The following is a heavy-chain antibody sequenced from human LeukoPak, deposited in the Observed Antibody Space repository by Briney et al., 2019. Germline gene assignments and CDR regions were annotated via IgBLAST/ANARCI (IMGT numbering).Heavy chain of an antibody. Sequence: GASLRLSCAVSGFSLSRYALSWVRKAPGKGLEWVSAISDSGGSTYYADSVKGRFTISRDNSRNTLYLQMNTLRAEDTAVYYCAKCRGSSWSDYFDYWGQGTLVTVSS. CDR3: AKCRGSSWSDYFDY. D-gene: IGHD6-13*01. CDR1: GFSLSRYA. J-gene: IGHJ4*02. V-gene: IGHV3-23*01. CDR2: ISDSGGST.